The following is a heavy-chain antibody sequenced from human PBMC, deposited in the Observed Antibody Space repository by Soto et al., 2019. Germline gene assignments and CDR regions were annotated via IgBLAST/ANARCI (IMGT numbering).Heavy chain of an antibody. D-gene: IGHD3-10*01. CDR1: GFTFISYG. CDR2: ISYDGTNK. CDR3: AKGEYYYGSGIPYYGMDV. J-gene: IGHJ6*02. Sequence: QVQLLESGGGVVQPGMSLRLSCAASGFTFISYGMHWVRQAPGKGLEWVAVISYDGTNKYYADSVKGRFTISRDSSKNTLYLEMNRMRAEDMAIYYCAKGEYYYGSGIPYYGMDVWGQGTTVTVSS. V-gene: IGHV3-30*18.